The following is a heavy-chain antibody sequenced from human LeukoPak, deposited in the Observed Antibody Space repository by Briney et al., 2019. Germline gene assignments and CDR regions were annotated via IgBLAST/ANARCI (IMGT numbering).Heavy chain of an antibody. Sequence: GRSLRLSCAASGFTFSSYGMHWVRQAPGKGLEWVAVISYDGSNKYYADSVKGRFTISRDSSKNTLYLQMNSLRAEDTAVYYCARGVGYCCDGACYGPPRYTCYSGLDVWGQGTTVTVSS. CDR1: GFTFSSYG. D-gene: IGHD2-21*02. J-gene: IGHJ6*02. CDR2: ISYDGSNK. CDR3: ARGVGYCCDGACYGPPRYTCYSGLDV. V-gene: IGHV3-30*03.